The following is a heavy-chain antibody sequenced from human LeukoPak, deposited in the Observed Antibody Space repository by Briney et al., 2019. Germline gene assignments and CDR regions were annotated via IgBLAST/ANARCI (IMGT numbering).Heavy chain of an antibody. D-gene: IGHD3-22*01. J-gene: IGHJ2*01. CDR3: ARMIVPNWYFDL. CDR2: IYSGGST. Sequence: GGSLRLSCAASGFTVSSKYMSWVRQAPGKGLEWVSVIYSGGSTYYADSVKGRFTISRDNSKNTLYLQMNSLRAEDTAVYYCARMIVPNWYFDLWGRGTLVTVSS. V-gene: IGHV3-53*01. CDR1: GFTVSSKY.